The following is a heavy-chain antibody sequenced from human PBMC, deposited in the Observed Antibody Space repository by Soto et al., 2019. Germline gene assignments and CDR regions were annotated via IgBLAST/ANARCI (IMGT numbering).Heavy chain of an antibody. V-gene: IGHV1-3*01. CDR3: AREGRYGDYLGY. D-gene: IGHD4-17*01. CDR2: INAGNGDT. J-gene: IGHJ4*02. CDR1: GYTFTSYA. Sequence: QVQFVQSGAEVKKPGASVKVSCKASGYTFTSYAIHWVRQAPGQRLEWMGWINAGNGDTKYSQKFQGRVTITRDTSASTAYMELSRLRSEDTAVYYCAREGRYGDYLGYWGQGTLVTVSS.